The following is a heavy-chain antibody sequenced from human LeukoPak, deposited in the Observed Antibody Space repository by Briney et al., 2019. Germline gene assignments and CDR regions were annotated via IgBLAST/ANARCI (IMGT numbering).Heavy chain of an antibody. V-gene: IGHV1-2*02. Sequence: ASVKLSCKASGYTVTGYYMHWVRQAPGQRLEWRGGINPNSGGTNYAQKFQGRGNMTRDTSISTAYMELSRLRSDDTAVYHCARGGAAANDYWGQGTLVTVSS. CDR1: GYTVTGYY. CDR3: ARGGAAANDY. D-gene: IGHD6-13*01. CDR2: INPNSGGT. J-gene: IGHJ4*02.